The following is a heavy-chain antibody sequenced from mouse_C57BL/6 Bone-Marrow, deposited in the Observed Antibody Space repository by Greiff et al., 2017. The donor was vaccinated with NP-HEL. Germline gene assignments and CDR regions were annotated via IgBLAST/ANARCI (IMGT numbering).Heavy chain of an antibody. CDR3: ARSHYYGSSLYAMDY. Sequence: QVQLQQPGAELVRPGSSVKLSCKASGYTFTSYWMHWVKPRPIQGLEWIGNIDPSDSETHYNQKFKDKATLTVDKSSSTAYMQLSSLTSEDSAVYYCARSHYYGSSLYAMDYWGQGTSVTVSS. D-gene: IGHD1-1*01. J-gene: IGHJ4*01. CDR1: GYTFTSYW. CDR2: IDPSDSET. V-gene: IGHV1-52*01.